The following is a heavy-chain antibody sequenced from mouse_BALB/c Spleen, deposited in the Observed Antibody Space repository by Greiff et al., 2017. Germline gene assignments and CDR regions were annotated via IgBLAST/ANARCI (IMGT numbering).Heavy chain of an antibody. Sequence: DVKLVESGGGLVKPGGSLKLSCAASGFTFSSYAMSWVRQTPEERLEWVATISSGGSYTYYPDSVKGRFTISRDNAKNTLYLQMSSLRSEDTAMYYCARVDSHWYFDVWGAGTTVTVSS. J-gene: IGHJ1*01. CDR2: ISSGGSYT. D-gene: IGHD2-4*01. CDR1: GFTFSSYA. CDR3: ARVDSHWYFDV. V-gene: IGHV5-9-3*01.